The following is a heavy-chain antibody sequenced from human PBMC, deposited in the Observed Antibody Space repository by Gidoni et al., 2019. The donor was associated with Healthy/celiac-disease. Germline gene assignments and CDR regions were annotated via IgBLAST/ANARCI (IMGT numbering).Heavy chain of an antibody. CDR2: ISYDGSNK. CDR1: GFTFSRYG. D-gene: IGHD2-2*01. Sequence: QGQLVASGGGVVQPGRSLRLSCAASGFTFSRYGMHWVRQAPGKGLEWVAVISYDGSNKYYADSVKGRFTISRDNSKNTLYLQMNSLRAEDTAVYYCAKDSPEYCSSTSCYRGYFDYWGQGTLVTVSS. J-gene: IGHJ4*02. V-gene: IGHV3-30*18. CDR3: AKDSPEYCSSTSCYRGYFDY.